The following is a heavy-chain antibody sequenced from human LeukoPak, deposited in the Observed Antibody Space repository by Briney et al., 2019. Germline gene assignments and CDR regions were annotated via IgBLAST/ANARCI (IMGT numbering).Heavy chain of an antibody. CDR3: ARLKQQLYGGDY. CDR2: IHIYRGNT. CDR1: GYSSTNYG. V-gene: IGHV1-18*01. J-gene: IGHJ4*02. Sequence: GASVKVSCKASGYSSTNYGISWVRQAPGQGLEWMGWIHIYRGNTNYAQKFQGRVTITADKSTSTAYMELSSLRSEDTAVYYCARLKQQLYGGDYWGQGTLVTVSS. D-gene: IGHD6-13*01.